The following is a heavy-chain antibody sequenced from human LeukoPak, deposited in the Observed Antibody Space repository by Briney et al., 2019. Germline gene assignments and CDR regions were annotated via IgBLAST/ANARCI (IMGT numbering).Heavy chain of an antibody. CDR3: ARDLAEGYDYGDYSPDDAFDI. CDR1: GFTFSSYG. J-gene: IGHJ3*02. Sequence: LRLSCAASGFTFSSYGMHWVRQAPGKGLEWVAVIWYDGSNKHYADSVKGRFTISRDNSKNTLYLQMNSLRAEDTAVYYCARDLAEGYDYGDYSPDDAFDIWGQGTMVTVSS. CDR2: IWYDGSNK. V-gene: IGHV3-33*01. D-gene: IGHD4-17*01.